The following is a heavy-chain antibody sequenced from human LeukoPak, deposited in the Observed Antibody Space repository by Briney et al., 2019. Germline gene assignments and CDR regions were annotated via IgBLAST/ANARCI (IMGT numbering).Heavy chain of an antibody. J-gene: IGHJ5*02. CDR1: GSSISSYY. CDR3: ARGLYAVAGTSWFDP. CDR2: IYTSGTT. V-gene: IGHV4-4*07. Sequence: KPSETLSLTCTVSGSSISSYYWSWIRQPAGKGLEWIGRIYTSGTTDYNPSLKSRVTMSVDSSRNQFSLKLTSVTAADTAVYYCARGLYAVAGTSWFDPWGQGTLVTVPS. D-gene: IGHD6-19*01.